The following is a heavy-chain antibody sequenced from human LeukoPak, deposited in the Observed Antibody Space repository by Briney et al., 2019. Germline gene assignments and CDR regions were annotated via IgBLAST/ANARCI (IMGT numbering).Heavy chain of an antibody. CDR3: AKDPLATIGEFDY. Sequence: EGSLRLSCAASGFTFSSYAKSWVRQAPGKGLEWVSAISGSGGSTYYADSVKGRSTISRDNSKNTLYLQMNSLRAEDTAVYYCAKDPLATIGEFDYWGQGTLVTVSS. V-gene: IGHV3-23*01. D-gene: IGHD5-12*01. CDR1: GFTFSSYA. J-gene: IGHJ4*02. CDR2: ISGSGGST.